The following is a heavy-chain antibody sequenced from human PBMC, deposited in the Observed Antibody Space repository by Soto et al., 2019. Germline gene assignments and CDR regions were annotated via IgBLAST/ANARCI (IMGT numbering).Heavy chain of an antibody. Sequence: SETLSLTCTVSGGSISGGGYYWSWIRQHPGKGLEWIGYIYYSGSTYYNPSLKSRVTISVDTSKNQFSLKLSSVTAADTAVYYCASVLISYDSSGYYQQYWGQGTLVTVSS. V-gene: IGHV4-31*03. CDR3: ASVLISYDSSGYYQQY. CDR2: IYYSGST. D-gene: IGHD3-22*01. J-gene: IGHJ4*02. CDR1: GGSISGGGYY.